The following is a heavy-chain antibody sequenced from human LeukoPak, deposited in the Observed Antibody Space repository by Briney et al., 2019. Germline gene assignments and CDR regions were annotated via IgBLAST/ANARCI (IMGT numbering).Heavy chain of an antibody. CDR1: GFTFSNYA. V-gene: IGHV3-23*01. J-gene: IGHJ5*02. CDR2: LTGGGDFT. D-gene: IGHD5-24*01. Sequence: PGGSLRLSCGASGFTFSNYAMYWVRQAPGKGLEWVSGLTGGGDFTNYADSVKGRFTISRDNSKNTLYLEMNSLRADDTAVYYCAKRGNTISFFDPWGQGTLVTVSS. CDR3: AKRGNTISFFDP.